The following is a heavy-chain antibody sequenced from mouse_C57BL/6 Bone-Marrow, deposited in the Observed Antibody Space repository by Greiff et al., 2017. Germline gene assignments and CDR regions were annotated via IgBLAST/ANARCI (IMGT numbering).Heavy chain of an antibody. V-gene: IGHV1-18*01. CDR2: INPNNGGT. D-gene: IGHD1-1*01. CDR3: ARRASYLFAY. Sequence: EVQLQQSGPELVKPGASVTIPCKASGYTFTDYNMDWVKQSHGKSLEWIGDINPNNGGTIYNQKFQGKATLTVDKSSSTAYMELRSLTSEDTAVYYCARRASYLFAYWGQGTLGTVSA. CDR1: GYTFTDYN. J-gene: IGHJ3*01.